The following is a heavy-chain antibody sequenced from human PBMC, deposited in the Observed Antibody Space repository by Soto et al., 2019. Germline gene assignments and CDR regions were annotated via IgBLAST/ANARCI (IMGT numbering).Heavy chain of an antibody. J-gene: IGHJ6*03. CDR3: ARVGTIFGVVTSYYYYYYMDV. CDR2: ISAYNGNT. CDR1: GYTFTSYG. Sequence: ASVKVSCKASGYTFTSYGISWVRQAPGQGLEWMGWISAYNGNTNYAQKLQGRVTMTTDTSTSTAYIELRSLRSDDTAVYYCARVGTIFGVVTSYYYYYYMDVWGKGTTVTVSS. V-gene: IGHV1-18*01. D-gene: IGHD3-3*01.